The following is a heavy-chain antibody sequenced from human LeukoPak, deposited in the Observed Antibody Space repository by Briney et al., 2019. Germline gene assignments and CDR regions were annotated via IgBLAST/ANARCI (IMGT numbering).Heavy chain of an antibody. Sequence: GGSLRLSCAASGFTFSSYGMHWVRQAPGKGLEWVAVISYDGSNKYYADSVKGRFTISRDNSKNTLYLQMNSLRAEDTAVYYCAKAPPEYGDYSPLDFDYWGQGTLVTVSS. CDR2: ISYDGSNK. CDR1: GFTFSSYG. D-gene: IGHD4-17*01. V-gene: IGHV3-30*18. CDR3: AKAPPEYGDYSPLDFDY. J-gene: IGHJ4*02.